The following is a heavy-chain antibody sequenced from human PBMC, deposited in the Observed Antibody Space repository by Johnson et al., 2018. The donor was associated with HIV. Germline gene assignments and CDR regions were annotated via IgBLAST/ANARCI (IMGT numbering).Heavy chain of an antibody. CDR2: INWSGASA. CDR1: GFTFGDYD. CDR3: VRRFYDSSAFAI. J-gene: IGHJ3*02. Sequence: VQLVESGGGSVQPGRSLRLSCAASGFTFGDYDMAWVRVAPGKGLEWVSGINWSGASAGYADSVKGRFTISRDNGKNSLYLEMNSLRAEDTALYYCVRRFYDSSAFAIWGQGTLVTVSS. V-gene: IGHV3-20*04. D-gene: IGHD3-22*01.